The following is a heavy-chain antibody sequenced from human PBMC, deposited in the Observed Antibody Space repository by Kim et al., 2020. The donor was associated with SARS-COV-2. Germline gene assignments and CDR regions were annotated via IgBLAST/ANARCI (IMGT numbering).Heavy chain of an antibody. Sequence: SETLSLTCTVSGGSVSSGSYYWSWIRQPPGKGLEWIGYIYYSGSTNYNPSLKSRVTLSVDTSKNQFSLKLSSVTAADTAVYYCARDPIVVPADHYGMDVWGQGTTVTVSS. CDR2: IYYSGST. CDR3: ARDPIVVPADHYGMDV. V-gene: IGHV4-61*01. D-gene: IGHD2-2*01. CDR1: GGSVSSGSYY. J-gene: IGHJ6*02.